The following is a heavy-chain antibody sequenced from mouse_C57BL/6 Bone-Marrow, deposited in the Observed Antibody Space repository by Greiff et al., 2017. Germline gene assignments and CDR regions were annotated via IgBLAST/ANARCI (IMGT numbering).Heavy chain of an antibody. V-gene: IGHV1-54*01. Sequence: QVQLQQSGAELVRPGTSVKVSCKASGYAFTNYLIEWVKQRPGQGLEWIGVINPGSGGTNYNEKFKGKATLTADKAYSTAYMQLSSLTSEDSAVYFCARMVKGYWGQGTTLTVSS. D-gene: IGHD2-2*01. CDR3: ARMVKGY. J-gene: IGHJ2*01. CDR2: INPGSGGT. CDR1: GYAFTNYL.